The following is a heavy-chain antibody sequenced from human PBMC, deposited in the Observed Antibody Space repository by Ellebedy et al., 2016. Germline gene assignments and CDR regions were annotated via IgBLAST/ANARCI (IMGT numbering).Heavy chain of an antibody. V-gene: IGHV1-69*13. J-gene: IGHJ4*02. CDR2: IIPIFGTA. CDR1: GGTFSSYA. CDR3: ARVDIVVVVAATPDY. D-gene: IGHD2-15*01. Sequence: SVKVSCXASGGTFSSYAISWVRQAPGQGLEWMGGIIPIFGTANYAQKFQGRVTITADESTSTAYMELSRLRSDDTAVYYCARVDIVVVVAATPDYWGQGTLVTVSS.